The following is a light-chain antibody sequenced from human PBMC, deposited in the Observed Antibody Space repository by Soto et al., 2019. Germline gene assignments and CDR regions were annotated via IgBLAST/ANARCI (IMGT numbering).Light chain of an antibody. Sequence: QSALTQPASVSGSPGQSITISCTGTSSDVGGYNYVSWYQQHPGKASKFMIYDVSNRPSGVSNRFSGSKSGNKASLTISGLQAEDEADYYCCSYTTSNTRQIVFGTGTKVTVL. CDR3: CSYTTSNTRQIV. CDR2: DVS. CDR1: SSDVGGYNY. V-gene: IGLV2-14*01. J-gene: IGLJ1*01.